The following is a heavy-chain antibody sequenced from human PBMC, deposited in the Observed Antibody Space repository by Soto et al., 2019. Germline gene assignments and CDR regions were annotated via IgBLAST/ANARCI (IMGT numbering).Heavy chain of an antibody. V-gene: IGHV3-64*01. CDR1: GFTFSSYA. CDR3: ARDAESSIAARGYYYYYMDV. CDR2: ISSNGGST. D-gene: IGHD6-6*01. J-gene: IGHJ6*03. Sequence: SCAASGFTFSSYAMHWVRQAPGKGLEYVSAISSNGGSTYYANSVKGRFTISRDNSKNTLYLQMGSLRAKDMAVYYCARDAESSIAARGYYYYYMDVWGKGTTVTVSS.